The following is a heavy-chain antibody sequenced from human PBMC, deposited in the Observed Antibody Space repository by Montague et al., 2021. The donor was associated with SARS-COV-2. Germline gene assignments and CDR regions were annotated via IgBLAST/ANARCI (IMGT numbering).Heavy chain of an antibody. CDR3: ARDLSSSWSYWFDP. CDR1: GGSISSGSYY. Sequence: TLSLTCTVSGGSISSGSYYWSWIRQPAGRGMEWIGRIYASGSTKYNPSLKSRVTISVDTSKNQFSLKVSSVTAAGTAVYYCARDLSSSWSYWFDPWGQGTLVTVSS. J-gene: IGHJ5*02. D-gene: IGHD6-13*01. CDR2: IYASGST. V-gene: IGHV4-61*02.